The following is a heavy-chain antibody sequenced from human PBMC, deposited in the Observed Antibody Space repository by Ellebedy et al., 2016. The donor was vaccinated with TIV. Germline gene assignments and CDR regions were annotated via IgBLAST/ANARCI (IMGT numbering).Heavy chain of an antibody. CDR1: EFYFGDDW. Sequence: GASLKISCAAFEFYFGDDWMSWVRQAPGKGLEWVATIHKDGSERYYVDSVKGRFTISRDNAKSTLYLQMNSLRAEDTAVYYCARDPYNWNGPFDYWGQGTLVTVSS. CDR3: ARDPYNWNGPFDY. CDR2: IHKDGSER. D-gene: IGHD1-20*01. V-gene: IGHV3-7*01. J-gene: IGHJ4*02.